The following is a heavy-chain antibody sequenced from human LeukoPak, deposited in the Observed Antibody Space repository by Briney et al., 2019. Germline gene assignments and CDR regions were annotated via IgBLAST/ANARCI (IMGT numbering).Heavy chain of an antibody. CDR3: ARGTPGSYLGY. D-gene: IGHD3-16*02. Sequence: EASVKVSCKASGYTFTAYYRHWVRQAPGRGLEWMGWINPNSGGTNYAQKFKGWVTLTRDTSVNTTYMELSRLTSDVTAVYFCARGTPGSYLGYRGQGTLVTVSP. J-gene: IGHJ4*02. CDR2: INPNSGGT. V-gene: IGHV1-2*04. CDR1: GYTFTAYY.